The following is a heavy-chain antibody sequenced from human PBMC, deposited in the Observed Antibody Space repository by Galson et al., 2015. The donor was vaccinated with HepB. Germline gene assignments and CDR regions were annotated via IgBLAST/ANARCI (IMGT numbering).Heavy chain of an antibody. CDR1: GGSFSGYY. Sequence: ETLSLTCAVYGGSFSGYYWSWIRQPPGKGLEWIGEINHSGSTNYNPSLKSRVTISVDTSKNQFSLKLSSVTAADTAVYYCARELRKYWYFDLWGRGTLVTVSS. CDR2: INHSGST. D-gene: IGHD4-17*01. J-gene: IGHJ2*01. V-gene: IGHV4-34*01. CDR3: ARELRKYWYFDL.